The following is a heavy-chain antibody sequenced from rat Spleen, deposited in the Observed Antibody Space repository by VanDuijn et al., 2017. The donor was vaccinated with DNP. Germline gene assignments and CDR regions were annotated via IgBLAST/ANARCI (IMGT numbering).Heavy chain of an antibody. V-gene: IGHV3-1*01. J-gene: IGHJ2*01. CDR1: GYSITSNY. Sequence: EVRLQESGPGLVKPSQSLSLTCSVTGYSITSNYWGWIRQFPGNKMEWLAYISYSGFTGYNPSLKSRISITRDTSKNQFFLQLNSVTTEDTATYYCARWSRYFDYWGQGVMVTVSS. CDR3: ARWSRYFDY. CDR2: ISYSGFT.